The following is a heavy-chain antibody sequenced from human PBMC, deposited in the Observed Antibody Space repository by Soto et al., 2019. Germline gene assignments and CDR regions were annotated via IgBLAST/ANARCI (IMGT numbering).Heavy chain of an antibody. D-gene: IGHD3-10*01. CDR3: ARHNYGSGSTYFDY. V-gene: IGHV4-59*08. Sequence: SETLSLTCTVSGGSISSYYWTWIRQSPGKGLEWIGYIYYSGSTNYNPSLKSRVTISVDTSNNQFSLKLNSMTAADTAVYYCARHNYGSGSTYFDYWGQGTLVTVSS. CDR1: GGSISSYY. J-gene: IGHJ4*02. CDR2: IYYSGST.